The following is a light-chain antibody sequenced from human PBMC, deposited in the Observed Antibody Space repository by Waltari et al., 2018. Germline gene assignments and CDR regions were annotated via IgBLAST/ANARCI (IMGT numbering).Light chain of an antibody. J-gene: IGLJ3*02. V-gene: IGLV3-10*03. CDR3: FSTDSSGDRGV. CDR1: PLPTKY. CDR2: EDN. Sequence: SYELTQPPSVSVSPGQTARIIFPGDPLPTKYVYWYQQKSGQPPVLVIYEDNKRPSGIPPRFSGSSSGTLATLTINGARVEDTDDYYCFSTDSSGDRGVFGGGTKLAVL.